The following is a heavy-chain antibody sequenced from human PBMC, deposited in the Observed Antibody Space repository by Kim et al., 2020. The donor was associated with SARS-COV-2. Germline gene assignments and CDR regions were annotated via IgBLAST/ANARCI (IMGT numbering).Heavy chain of an antibody. D-gene: IGHD4-17*01. CDR1: GFTFSSYG. J-gene: IGHJ6*02. CDR2: ISYDGSNK. CDR3: AKDLAYGDYESGLYYYYYYGMDV. Sequence: GGSLRLSCAASGFTFSSYGMHWVRQAPGKGLEWVAVISYDGSNKYYADSVKGRFTISRDNSKNTLYLQMNSLRAEDTAVYYCAKDLAYGDYESGLYYYYYYGMDVWGQGTTVTVSS. V-gene: IGHV3-30*18.